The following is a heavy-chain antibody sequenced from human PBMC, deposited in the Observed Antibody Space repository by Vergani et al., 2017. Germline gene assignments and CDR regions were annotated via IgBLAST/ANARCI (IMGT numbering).Heavy chain of an antibody. CDR2: ISPEGDIT. J-gene: IGHJ4*02. Sequence: EEQLVESGGGLVQPGGSLRLSCAASGFAFDRYWMHWVRQTPEKGPVWVSRISPEGDITLNADSVKCRFTISRDNARTTLYLQMTNLRAGDTAVYYCLTGTTQPYWLQGT. V-gene: IGHV3-74*01. CDR1: GFAFDRYW. D-gene: IGHD4-17*01. CDR3: LTGTTQPY.